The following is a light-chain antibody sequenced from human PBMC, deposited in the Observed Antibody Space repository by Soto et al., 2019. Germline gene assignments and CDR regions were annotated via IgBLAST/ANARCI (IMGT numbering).Light chain of an antibody. CDR2: DAS. J-gene: IGKJ3*01. V-gene: IGKV1-33*01. CDR1: QDISKF. Sequence: DIQMTQSPSSLSASVGDRVSFTCQASQDISKFLNWYQHKPGQAPSLLIYDASKSQFGVPSRFSGSGSGTDFTLAISSLQPEDNAPYYRQQYANRTFTFGPGTKVDVK. CDR3: QQYANRTFT.